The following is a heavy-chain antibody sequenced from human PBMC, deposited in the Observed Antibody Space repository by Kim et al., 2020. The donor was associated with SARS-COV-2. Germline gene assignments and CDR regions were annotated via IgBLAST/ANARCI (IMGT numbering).Heavy chain of an antibody. J-gene: IGHJ4*02. V-gene: IGHV3-74*01. CDR3: ACGYSSGWIHDY. D-gene: IGHD6-19*01. Sequence: NYAKYVKGRFTISGSNAKHTQYLQLNSLRDEDTAVYYCACGYSSGWIHDYWGQGTLVTVSS.